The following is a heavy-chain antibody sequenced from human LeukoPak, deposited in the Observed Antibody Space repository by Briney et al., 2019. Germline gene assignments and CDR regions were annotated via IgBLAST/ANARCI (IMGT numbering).Heavy chain of an antibody. D-gene: IGHD1-26*01. Sequence: GGSLRLSCAASGFTFSSYGMHWVRQAPGKGLEWVAVIWYDGSNKYYAGSVKGRFTISRDNSKNTLYLQMNSLRAEDTAVYYCARDHASVSGSYYDLDYWGQGTLVTVSS. CDR2: IWYDGSNK. CDR3: ARDHASVSGSYYDLDY. J-gene: IGHJ4*02. V-gene: IGHV3-33*01. CDR1: GFTFSSYG.